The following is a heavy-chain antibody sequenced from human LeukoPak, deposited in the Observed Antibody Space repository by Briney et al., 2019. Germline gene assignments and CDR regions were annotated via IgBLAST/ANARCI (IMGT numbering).Heavy chain of an antibody. CDR3: ARDQDSSWYGTYYFDY. D-gene: IGHD6-13*01. J-gene: IGHJ4*02. CDR2: MNPNSGNT. Sequence: GASVKVSCKASGYTFTSYYMHWVRQATGQGLEWMGWMNPNSGNTGYAQKFQGRVTITRNTSISTAYMELRSLRSDDTAVYYCARDQDSSWYGTYYFDYWGQGTLVTVSS. CDR1: GYTFTSYY. V-gene: IGHV1-8*03.